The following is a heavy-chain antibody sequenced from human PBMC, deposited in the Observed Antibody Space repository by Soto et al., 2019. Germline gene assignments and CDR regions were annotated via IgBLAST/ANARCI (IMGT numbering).Heavy chain of an antibody. CDR2: ISPDDGNT. Sequence: QIPLAQSGGEVKRPGASVKVSCKTSGYTFSSYTVAWVRQAPGQGLEWLGWISPDDGNTEYEQKFQGRVTMTTDTSTSTAYMELRSLRSDDTAVYYCARHIYMVRGVIIDYWGQGTLVTVSS. CDR1: GYTFSSYT. J-gene: IGHJ4*02. V-gene: IGHV1-18*01. D-gene: IGHD3-10*01. CDR3: ARHIYMVRGVIIDY.